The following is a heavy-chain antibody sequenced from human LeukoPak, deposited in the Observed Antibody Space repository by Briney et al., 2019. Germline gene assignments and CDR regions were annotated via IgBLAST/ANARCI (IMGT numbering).Heavy chain of an antibody. CDR1: GGSISSGGYS. CDR2: IYHSGST. J-gene: IGHJ4*02. V-gene: IGHV4-30-2*01. CDR3: ARVDGSGSYQLFDY. D-gene: IGHD3-10*01. Sequence: PSQTLSLTCAVSGGSISSGGYSWSWIRQPPGKGLEWIGYIYHSGSTYYNPSLKSRVTISVDRSKNQFSLKLSSVTAADTAAYYCARVDGSGSYQLFDYWGQGTLVTVSS.